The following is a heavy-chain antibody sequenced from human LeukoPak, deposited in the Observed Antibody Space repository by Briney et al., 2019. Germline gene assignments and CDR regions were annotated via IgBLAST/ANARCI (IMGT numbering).Heavy chain of an antibody. CDR1: GGSISSYY. CDR3: ARATARGYSGYDLNYYMDV. J-gene: IGHJ6*03. Sequence: SETLSLTCTVSGGSISSYYWSWIRQPPGKGLEWIGYIYYSGSTNYNPSLKSRVTISVDTSKNQFSLKLSSVTAADTAVYYCARATARGYSGYDLNYYMDVWGKGTTVTVSS. D-gene: IGHD5-12*01. CDR2: IYYSGST. V-gene: IGHV4-59*01.